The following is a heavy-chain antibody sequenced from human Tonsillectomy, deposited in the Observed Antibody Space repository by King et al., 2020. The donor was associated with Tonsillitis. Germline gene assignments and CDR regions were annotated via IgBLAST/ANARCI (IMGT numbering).Heavy chain of an antibody. CDR1: GYTFTSYG. CDR3: ARGGPLCQVGTVEYFPH. CDR2: ISTYNGNT. D-gene: IGHD5-12*01. V-gene: IGHV1-18*04. J-gene: IGHJ1*01. Sequence: VQLVQSGAEVKKPGASVKVSCKASGYTFTSYGISWVRQAPGQGLEWMGWISTYNGNTNYAQKLQGRVTMTTDTSTSTAYMDLRSLRSDDTAVYYCARGGPLCQVGTVEYFPHWGQGTLVTVSS.